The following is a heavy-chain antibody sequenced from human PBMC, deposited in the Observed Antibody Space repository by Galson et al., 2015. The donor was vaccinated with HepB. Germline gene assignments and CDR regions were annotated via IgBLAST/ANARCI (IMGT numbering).Heavy chain of an antibody. Sequence: SLRLFCAASGFTFRNFWMSWVRQTPGKGLELVANIKQDGSEKYYVSSVKGRFTISRDNPKNSLYMQMNSLRAEDTGVYYCARGATTPDYWGQGTPVTVSS. CDR3: ARGATTPDY. CDR1: GFTFRNFW. J-gene: IGHJ4*02. V-gene: IGHV3-7*01. CDR2: IKQDGSEK. D-gene: IGHD1-26*01.